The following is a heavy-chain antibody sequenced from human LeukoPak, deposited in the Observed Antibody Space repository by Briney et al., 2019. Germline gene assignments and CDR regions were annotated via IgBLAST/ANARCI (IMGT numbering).Heavy chain of an antibody. CDR3: ARAYSSSGYNWFGP. CDR2: INHSGST. D-gene: IGHD6-6*01. CDR1: GGSFSDYY. J-gene: IGHJ5*02. Sequence: PSETLSLTCAVYGGSFSDYYWSWIRQPPGKGLEWIGEINHSGSTNYNPPLKSRVTISVDTSKSQFFLKLNSVTAADTAVYYCARAYSSSGYNWFGPWGQGTLVTVSS. V-gene: IGHV4-34*01.